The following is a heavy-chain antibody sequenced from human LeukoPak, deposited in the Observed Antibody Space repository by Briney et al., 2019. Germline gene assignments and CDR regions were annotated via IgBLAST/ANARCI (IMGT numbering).Heavy chain of an antibody. CDR2: IRYDGSNK. J-gene: IGHJ4*02. Sequence: GGSLRLSCAASGFTFSSYGMHWVRQAPGKGLEWVAFIRYDGSNKYYADSVKGRFTISRDNSKNTLYLQMNSLRAEDTAVYYCAKEGVVPAAIYFDYWGQGTLVTVSS. V-gene: IGHV3-30*02. D-gene: IGHD2-2*01. CDR3: AKEGVVPAAIYFDY. CDR1: GFTFSSYG.